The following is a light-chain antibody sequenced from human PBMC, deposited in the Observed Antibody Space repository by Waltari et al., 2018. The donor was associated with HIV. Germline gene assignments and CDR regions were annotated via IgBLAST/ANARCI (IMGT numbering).Light chain of an antibody. CDR1: SSSIGRGY. CDR3: GAWNGSPSGPV. V-gene: IGLV1-47*01. CDR2: RND. J-gene: IGLJ3*02. Sequence: QSVLTQPPSVSGAPGQRVTVSCSGSSSSIGRGYVCWYQQLPGAAPKLVIYRNDQRPSGAPDRFSGSKSGPSASLAISGIRSEDEAVYYCGAWNGSPSGPVFGGGTKLTVL.